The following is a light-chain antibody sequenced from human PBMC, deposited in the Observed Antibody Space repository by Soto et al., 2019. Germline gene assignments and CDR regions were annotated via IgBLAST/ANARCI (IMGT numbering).Light chain of an antibody. V-gene: IGKV3-20*01. CDR2: DVS. CDR1: QSVSSN. CDR3: HQYGSSPRA. Sequence: EIVMTQSPATLSVSPGERATLSCRASQSVSSNLAWYQQKPGQAPRLLIYDVSSRTPGTPDRFSGSGSGTDFALTISRLEPEDFAVYYCHQYGSSPRAFGQGTKVDIK. J-gene: IGKJ1*01.